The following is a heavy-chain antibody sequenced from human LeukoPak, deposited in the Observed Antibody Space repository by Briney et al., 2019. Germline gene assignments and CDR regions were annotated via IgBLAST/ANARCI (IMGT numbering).Heavy chain of an antibody. D-gene: IGHD3-10*01. CDR3: ARATDYGLPFDY. CDR1: GGSISSGGYS. V-gene: IGHV4-30-2*01. J-gene: IGHJ4*02. CDR2: IYHSGST. Sequence: PSETLSLTCAVSGGSISSGGYSWSWIRQPPGKGLEWIGYIYHSGSTYYNPSLKSRVTISVDRSKNQFSLKLSSVTAADTAVYYCARATDYGLPFDYWGQGTLVTVSS.